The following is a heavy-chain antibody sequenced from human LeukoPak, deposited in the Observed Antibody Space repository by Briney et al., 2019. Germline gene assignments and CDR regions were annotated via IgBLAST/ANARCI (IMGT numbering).Heavy chain of an antibody. V-gene: IGHV3-53*01. D-gene: IGHD1-26*01. CDR3: ASLSWGY. Sequence: GGSLRLSRAASGFTVSSNYMSWVRQAPGKGLEWVSVIYSGGSTYYADSVKGRFTISRDNSKNTLYLQMNSLRAEDTAVYYCASLSWGYWGQGTLVTVSS. CDR1: GFTVSSNY. CDR2: IYSGGST. J-gene: IGHJ4*02.